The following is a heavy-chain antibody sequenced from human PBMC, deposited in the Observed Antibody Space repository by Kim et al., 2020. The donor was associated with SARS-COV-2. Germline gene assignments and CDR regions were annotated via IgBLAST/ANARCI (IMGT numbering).Heavy chain of an antibody. CDR1: GGSISSSSYY. V-gene: IGHV4-39*07. Sequence: SETLSLTCTVSGGSISSSSYYWGWIRQPPGKGLEWIGSIYYSGSTYYNPSLKSRVTISVDTSKNQFSLKLSSVTAADTAVYYCARDSRVSIAAADNCGQGTLVTVSS. CDR3: ARDSRVSIAAADN. CDR2: IYYSGST. J-gene: IGHJ4*02. D-gene: IGHD6-13*01.